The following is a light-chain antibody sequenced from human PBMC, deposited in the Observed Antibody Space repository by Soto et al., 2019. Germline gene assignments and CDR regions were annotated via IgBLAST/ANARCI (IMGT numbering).Light chain of an antibody. CDR2: GNN. Sequence: QAVVTQPPSVYGAPGQTITISCTGSSSNIGAGYDVHWYQQLPGRAPKLLIYGNNNRPSGVPDRFSGSKSGTSVSLAITGXXXXXXXXXXCQSYDSSLTNAVFGGGTKLTVL. CDR3: QSYDSSLTNAV. V-gene: IGLV1-40*01. CDR1: SSNIGAGYD. J-gene: IGLJ2*01.